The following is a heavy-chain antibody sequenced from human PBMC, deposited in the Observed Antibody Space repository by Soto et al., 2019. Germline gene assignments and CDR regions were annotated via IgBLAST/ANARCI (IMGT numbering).Heavy chain of an antibody. Sequence: QVQLQESGPGLVKPSQTLSLTCTVSGGSIASSGNFWTWIRHHPGKGLEWLGYIVNSGTAYYTPSLKSRLSISIATSKNHFSLSLTSLTAADTAVYFCARGDAGGWFLDSWGQGAQVIVSS. CDR3: ARGDAGGWFLDS. D-gene: IGHD6-19*01. CDR1: GGSIASSGNF. CDR2: IVNSGTA. J-gene: IGHJ4*02. V-gene: IGHV4-31*03.